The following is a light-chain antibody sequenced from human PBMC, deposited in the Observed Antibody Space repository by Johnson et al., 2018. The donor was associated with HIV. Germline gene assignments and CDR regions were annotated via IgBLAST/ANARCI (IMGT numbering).Light chain of an antibody. CDR3: GTWDSSLSAVYV. CDR1: SSNIGNNY. Sequence: QSVLTQPPSVSAAPGQKVTITCSGSSSNIGNNYVSWYQQLPGTAPKVLIHENNKRPSGIPDRFSGSKSGTSATLGITALQTGDEADYYCGTWDSSLSAVYVFGPGTKVTVL. J-gene: IGLJ1*01. V-gene: IGLV1-51*02. CDR2: ENN.